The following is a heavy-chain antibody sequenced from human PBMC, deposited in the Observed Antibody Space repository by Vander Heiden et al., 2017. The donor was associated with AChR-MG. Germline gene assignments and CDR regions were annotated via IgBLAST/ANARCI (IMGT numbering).Heavy chain of an antibody. J-gene: IGHJ5*02. CDR3: AKDQVALVRGVGAS. CDR1: GFTLASYA. V-gene: IGHV3-23*01. D-gene: IGHD3-10*01. CDR2: ISGRGDTA. Sequence: EVQPLESGGGSVQPGGVRRLSCAASGFTLASYAMSWVRQAPGKGLEWVSVISGRGDTAYYAASVKGRFTISRDNSKNTLYLLMNSLSAEDTAIYFCAKDQVALVRGVGASWGQGTLVSVSS.